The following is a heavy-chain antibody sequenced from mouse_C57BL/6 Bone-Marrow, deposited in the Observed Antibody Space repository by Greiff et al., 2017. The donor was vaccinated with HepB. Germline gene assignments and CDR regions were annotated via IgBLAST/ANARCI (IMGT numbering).Heavy chain of an antibody. J-gene: IGHJ3*01. V-gene: IGHV1-15*01. D-gene: IGHD2-1*01. Sequence: QVQLKESGAELVRPGASVTLSCKASGYTFTDYEMHWVKLTPVHGLEWIGAIDPETGGTAYNQKFKGKAILTADKYSSTAYMELRSLTSEDSAVYYCTRLDYGKGFAYWGQGTLVTVSA. CDR2: IDPETGGT. CDR3: TRLDYGKGFAY. CDR1: GYTFTDYE.